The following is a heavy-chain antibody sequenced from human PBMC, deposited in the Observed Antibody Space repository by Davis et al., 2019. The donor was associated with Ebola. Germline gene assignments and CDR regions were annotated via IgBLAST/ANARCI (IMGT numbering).Heavy chain of an antibody. J-gene: IGHJ5*02. Sequence: PGGSLRLFCAASGFTFSSYAMSWVRQAPGKGLEWVSAISGSGGSTYYADSVKGRFTISRDNSKNTLYLQMNSLRAEDTAVYYCAKDAGKAVAGRWFDPWGQGTLVTVSS. D-gene: IGHD6-19*01. CDR2: ISGSGGST. V-gene: IGHV3-23*01. CDR1: GFTFSSYA. CDR3: AKDAGKAVAGRWFDP.